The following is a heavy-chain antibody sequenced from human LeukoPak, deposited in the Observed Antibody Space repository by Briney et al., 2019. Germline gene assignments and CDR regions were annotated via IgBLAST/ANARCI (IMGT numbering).Heavy chain of an antibody. CDR2: ISYDGSNK. J-gene: IGHJ6*03. CDR3: ARDLPPNMPWSHYYYYMDV. Sequence: GGSLRLSCAASGFTFSSYGMHWVRQAPGKGLEWVAVISYDGSNKYYADSVKGRFTISRDNSKNTLYLQMNSLRAEDTAVYYCARDLPPNMPWSHYYYYMDVWGKGTTVTVSS. V-gene: IGHV3-30*03. D-gene: IGHD2-2*01. CDR1: GFTFSSYG.